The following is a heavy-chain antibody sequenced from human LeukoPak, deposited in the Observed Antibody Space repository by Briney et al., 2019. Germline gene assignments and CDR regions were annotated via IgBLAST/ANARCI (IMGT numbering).Heavy chain of an antibody. CDR2: ISSSSSYI. J-gene: IGHJ4*02. V-gene: IGHV3-21*01. D-gene: IGHD1-1*01. CDR3: ARALLNWNAGFDY. CDR1: GFTFSSYS. Sequence: GGSLRLSCAASGFTFSSYSMNWVRQAPGKGLEWVSSISSSSSYIYYADSVKGRFTISRDNAKNSLYLQMNSLRAEDTAVYYCARALLNWNAGFDYWGQGTLVTVSS.